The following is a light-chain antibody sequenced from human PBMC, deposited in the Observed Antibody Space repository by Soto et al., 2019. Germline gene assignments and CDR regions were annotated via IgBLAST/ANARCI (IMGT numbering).Light chain of an antibody. CDR1: SSDVGDYNF. Sequence: QSALTQPASVSGSPGQSITISCTGTSSDVGDYNFVSWYQQHPGKAPKLLIYEVIKRPSGVSSRFSGSKSGNTASLTISGLQAEDEADYYCSSYAGSNNFVFGTGTQLTVL. J-gene: IGLJ7*01. V-gene: IGLV2-14*01. CDR3: SSYAGSNNFV. CDR2: EVI.